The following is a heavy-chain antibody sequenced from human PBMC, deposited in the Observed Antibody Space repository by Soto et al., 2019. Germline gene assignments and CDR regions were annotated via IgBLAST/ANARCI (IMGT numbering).Heavy chain of an antibody. V-gene: IGHV3-21*01. J-gene: IGHJ1*01. CDR2: ISSRSDSI. CDR1: GLMFTGST. CDR3: ARDRSAGCYVQYFQH. D-gene: IGHD2-2*01. Sequence: PGASLRLSCAASGLMFTGSTMSWVWQPPGKVLEWVSSISSRSDSIYYADSVKGRFTISRDNAQNSLYLQMNSLTSEDTAVYYCARDRSAGCYVQYFQHWGPGTLVTVSS.